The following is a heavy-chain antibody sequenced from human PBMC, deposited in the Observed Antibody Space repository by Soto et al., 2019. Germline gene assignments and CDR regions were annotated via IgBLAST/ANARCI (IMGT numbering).Heavy chain of an antibody. Sequence: EVQLLESGGGLVRPGGSLRLSCAASGFTFSSYAMTWVRQAPGKGLEWVSGVSGTGGSAYYADSVKGRFTISRDKSTNQLYLHMNSLRAEDTAVYYCARGSAYSDYDLEYWGQGTLVTVSS. CDR2: VSGTGGSA. J-gene: IGHJ4*02. CDR1: GFTFSSYA. CDR3: ARGSAYSDYDLEY. D-gene: IGHD4-17*01. V-gene: IGHV3-23*01.